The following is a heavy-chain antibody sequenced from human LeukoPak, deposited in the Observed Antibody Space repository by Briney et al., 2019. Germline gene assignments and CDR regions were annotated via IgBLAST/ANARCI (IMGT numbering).Heavy chain of an antibody. Sequence: PGGSLRLSCAVSGFTFDDYGMSWVRQAPGKGLEWASGINWNGGSTGYADSVKGRFTIARDNAKNSLYLQMNSLRAEDTALYYCAREKPFYDSSGYYYPIAFDYWGQGTLVTVSS. CDR2: INWNGGST. J-gene: IGHJ4*02. V-gene: IGHV3-20*04. D-gene: IGHD3-22*01. CDR1: GFTFDDYG. CDR3: AREKPFYDSSGYYYPIAFDY.